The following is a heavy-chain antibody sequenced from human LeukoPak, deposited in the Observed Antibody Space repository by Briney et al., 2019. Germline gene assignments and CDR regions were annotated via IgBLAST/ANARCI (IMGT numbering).Heavy chain of an antibody. V-gene: IGHV3-21*01. Sequence: GGSLRLSCAASGFTFSGYDMNRVRQAPGKGLEWVSSISGSSSYIYYADSMKGRFTISRDNGKNSLYLQMNSLRAEDTTVYFCARGSSNVAARNNWFDPWGQGTLVTVSS. D-gene: IGHD6-6*01. CDR3: ARGSSNVAARNNWFDP. CDR1: GFTFSGYD. CDR2: ISGSSSYI. J-gene: IGHJ5*02.